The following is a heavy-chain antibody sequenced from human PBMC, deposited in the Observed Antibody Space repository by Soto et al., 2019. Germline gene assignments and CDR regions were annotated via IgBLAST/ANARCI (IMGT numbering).Heavy chain of an antibody. J-gene: IGHJ6*02. D-gene: IGHD3-22*01. CDR2: IYYSGST. CDR3: ARVNSPYYYDSSGYYFYYYYYCMDV. V-gene: IGHV4-59*01. CDR1: GGSISSYN. Sequence: SETLSLTCTVSGGSISSYNWSCIRQPPGKGLEWIVYIYYSGSTNYNPSLKSRVTISVDTSKNQFSLKLSYVTAADTAVYYCARVNSPYYYDSSGYYFYYYYYCMDVWGQGTTVT.